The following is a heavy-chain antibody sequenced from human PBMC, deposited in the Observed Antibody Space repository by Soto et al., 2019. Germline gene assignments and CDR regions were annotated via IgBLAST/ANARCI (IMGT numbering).Heavy chain of an antibody. CDR1: GFTFSNYA. CDR2: ISDSGDRT. CDR3: VKERSGHSYADS. V-gene: IGHV3-23*01. D-gene: IGHD5-18*01. Sequence: EVQLLQSGGGLVQPGGSLRLSCAASGFTFSNYAMSWLRQPPGKGLEWDSAISDSGDRTYYADSVKGRFTISRDNSKNTLYLQMNSLRAEDSAVYYCVKERSGHSYADSWGQGTLVTVSS. J-gene: IGHJ4*02.